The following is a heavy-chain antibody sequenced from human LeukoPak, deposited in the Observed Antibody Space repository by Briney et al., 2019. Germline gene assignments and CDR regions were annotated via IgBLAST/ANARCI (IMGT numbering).Heavy chain of an antibody. J-gene: IGHJ4*02. CDR3: ARGGDRSFDY. CDR2: IHTSGST. Sequence: SETLSLTCTVSGGSISSYYWSWIRQPAGKGLEWIGRIHTSGSTNYNPSLKSRVTMSVDTSKNQFCLKVISVTAADTAVYYCARGGDRSFDYWGQGTLVTVSS. V-gene: IGHV4-4*07. CDR1: GGSISSYY. D-gene: IGHD3-10*01.